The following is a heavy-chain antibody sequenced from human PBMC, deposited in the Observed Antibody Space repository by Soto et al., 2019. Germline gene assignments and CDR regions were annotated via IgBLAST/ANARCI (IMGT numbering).Heavy chain of an antibody. Sequence: PSETLSLTCTVSGGSISSYYWSWIRQPPGKGLEWIGYIYYSGSTNYNPSLKSRVTISVDTSKNQFSLKLSSVTAADTAVYYCARTIFGVVIPYYYYYMDVWGKGTTVTVSS. CDR3: ARTIFGVVIPYYYYYMDV. CDR2: IYYSGST. D-gene: IGHD3-3*01. V-gene: IGHV4-59*08. J-gene: IGHJ6*03. CDR1: GGSISSYY.